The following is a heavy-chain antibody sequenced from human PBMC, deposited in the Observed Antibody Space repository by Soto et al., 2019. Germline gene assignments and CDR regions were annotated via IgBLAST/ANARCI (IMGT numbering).Heavy chain of an antibody. D-gene: IGHD3-16*02. CDR3: ARDLTGLPYDYIWGSYHP. CDR1: GYTFTSYA. J-gene: IGHJ5*02. V-gene: IGHV1-3*01. Sequence: QVQLVQSGAEVKKPGASVKVSCKASGYTFTSYAMHWVRQAPGQRLEWMGWINAGNGNTKYSQKFQGRVTITRDTSASTAYMELSSLRSEDTAVYYCARDLTGLPYDYIWGSYHPWGQGTLVTVSS. CDR2: INAGNGNT.